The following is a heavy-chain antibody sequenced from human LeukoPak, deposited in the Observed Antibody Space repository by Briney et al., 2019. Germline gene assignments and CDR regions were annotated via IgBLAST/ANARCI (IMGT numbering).Heavy chain of an antibody. Sequence: ASVKVSCKASGYTFTSYYMHWVRQAPGQGLEWMGIINPSGGSTSYAQKFQGRVTMTRDTSTSTVYMELSSLRSEDTAVYYCARGVFGYCSGGSCSTIDYWGQGTLVTVSS. J-gene: IGHJ4*02. CDR1: GYTFTSYY. CDR3: ARGVFGYCSGGSCSTIDY. V-gene: IGHV1-46*01. CDR2: INPSGGST. D-gene: IGHD2-15*01.